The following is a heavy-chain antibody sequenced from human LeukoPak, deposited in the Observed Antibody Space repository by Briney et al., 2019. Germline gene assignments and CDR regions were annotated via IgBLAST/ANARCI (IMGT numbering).Heavy chain of an antibody. CDR1: GFTFSTYG. CDR3: AKPASSNWFDP. J-gene: IGHJ5*02. Sequence: AGGSLRLSCAASGFTFSTYGMSWVRQAPGKGLEWVSGISGSGGSTYYADSVKGRFTISRDNSKNTLYLQMNSLRAEDTAVYYCAKPASSNWFDPWGQGTLVTVSP. CDR2: ISGSGGST. V-gene: IGHV3-23*01.